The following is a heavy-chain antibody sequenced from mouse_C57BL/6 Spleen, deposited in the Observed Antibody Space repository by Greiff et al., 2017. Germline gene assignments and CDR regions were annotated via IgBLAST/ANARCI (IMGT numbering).Heavy chain of an antibody. D-gene: IGHD1-1*01. CDR2: ISSGGSYT. CDR3: ARPVITTVVAPMDY. V-gene: IGHV5-6*01. J-gene: IGHJ4*01. CDR1: GFTFSSYG. Sequence: EVHLVESGGDLVKPGGSLKLSCAASGFTFSSYGMSWVRQTPDKRLEWVATISSGGSYTYYPASVKGRFTISRDKAKNTLYLQMSSLKSEDTAMYYCARPVITTVVAPMDYWGQGTSVTVSS.